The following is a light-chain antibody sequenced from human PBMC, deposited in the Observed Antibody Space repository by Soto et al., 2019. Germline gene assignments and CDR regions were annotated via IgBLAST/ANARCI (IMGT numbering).Light chain of an antibody. J-gene: IGKJ2*01. CDR3: QQYNNGPTYT. CDR2: GAS. V-gene: IGKV3-15*01. Sequence: EIVMTQSPATLSVSPGERATLSCRASQSVNSNLAWYQQKPGQAPRLLIYGASTRATGIPARFAGSGSGTDFTLTISSLQSEDFAVYYCQQYNNGPTYTFGQGTKLEIK. CDR1: QSVNSN.